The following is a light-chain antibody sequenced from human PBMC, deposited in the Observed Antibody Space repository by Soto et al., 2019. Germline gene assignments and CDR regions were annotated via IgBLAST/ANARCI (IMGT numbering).Light chain of an antibody. Sequence: EIVLTQSPATLSLSPGESATLSCRASQNINSYLAWYLQKPGQAPRRLIYDASTWATGIPPRFSGSGSGTEFTLTISGLEPEDFAVYYCQQSSYWLITFGQGTQLEIK. CDR1: QNINSY. V-gene: IGKV3-11*01. CDR2: DAS. CDR3: QQSSYWLIT. J-gene: IGKJ5*01.